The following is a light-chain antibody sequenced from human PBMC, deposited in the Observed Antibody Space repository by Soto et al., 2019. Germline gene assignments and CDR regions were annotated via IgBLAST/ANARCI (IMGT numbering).Light chain of an antibody. Sequence: DIQMTQYPSSLSASVGDRVTITCQASQDISNYLNWYQQKPGKAPKLLIYDASNLETGVPSRFSGGGSGTDFTFTISSLQPKDIATYYWQQYDNPPWTFGQGTKVEIK. J-gene: IGKJ1*01. CDR1: QDISNY. V-gene: IGKV1-33*01. CDR2: DAS. CDR3: QQYDNPPWT.